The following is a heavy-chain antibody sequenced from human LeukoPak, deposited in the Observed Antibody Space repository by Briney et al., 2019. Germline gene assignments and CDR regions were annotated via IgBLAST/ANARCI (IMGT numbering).Heavy chain of an antibody. CDR1: GFTFNRNA. D-gene: IGHD6-19*01. V-gene: IGHV3-23*01. CDR3: VRRGDASSGWGGHDF. J-gene: IGHJ4*02. CDR2: IGGSGDKT. Sequence: GGSLRLSCAASGFTFNRNAISWVRQAPGKGLEWVSTIGGSGDKTFYADSVTGRFTISRDNSKNMVHLQMNSLTGEDTALYYCVRRGDASSGWGGHDFWGQGALVTVSS.